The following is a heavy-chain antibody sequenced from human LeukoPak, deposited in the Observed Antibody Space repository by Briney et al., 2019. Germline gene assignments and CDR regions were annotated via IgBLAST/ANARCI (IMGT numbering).Heavy chain of an antibody. Sequence: GASVKVSCKTSGYTFTSYGISWVRQAPGQGLEWMGWISAYSGNTNYAQKLQGRVTVTTDTSTSTAYMELRSLRSDDTAMYYCARDLRGWDDAFDIWGQGTMVTVSS. CDR1: GYTFTSYG. J-gene: IGHJ3*02. V-gene: IGHV1-18*01. CDR3: ARDLRGWDDAFDI. CDR2: ISAYSGNT. D-gene: IGHD6-19*01.